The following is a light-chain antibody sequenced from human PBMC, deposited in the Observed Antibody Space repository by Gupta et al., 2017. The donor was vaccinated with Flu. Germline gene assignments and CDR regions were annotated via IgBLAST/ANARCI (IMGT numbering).Light chain of an antibody. V-gene: IGKV3-20*01. CDR1: QSVSSSY. Sequence: EIVLTQSPGTLSLSPGERATLSCRASQSVSSSYLAWYQQKPGQAPRLLIYGASSRATGIPDRFSGSGSGTDFTLTISRLEPEDFAVYYCQQYGSSPLTFGGGTKVELQ. CDR2: GAS. J-gene: IGKJ4*01. CDR3: QQYGSSPLT.